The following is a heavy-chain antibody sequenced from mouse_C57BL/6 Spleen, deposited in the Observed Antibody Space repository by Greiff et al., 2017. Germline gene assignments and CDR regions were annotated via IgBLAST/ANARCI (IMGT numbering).Heavy chain of an antibody. V-gene: IGHV5-6*01. CDR3: ARHGTPSWDVGYFDV. D-gene: IGHD4-1*01. J-gene: IGHJ1*03. CDR2: ISSGGSYT. Sequence: EVQLVESGGDLVKPGGSLKLSCAASGFTFSSYGMSWVRQTPDKRLEWVATISSGGSYTYYPDSVKGRFTISRDNAKNTLYLQMSSLKSEDTAMYYCARHGTPSWDVGYFDVWGTGTTVTVSS. CDR1: GFTFSSYG.